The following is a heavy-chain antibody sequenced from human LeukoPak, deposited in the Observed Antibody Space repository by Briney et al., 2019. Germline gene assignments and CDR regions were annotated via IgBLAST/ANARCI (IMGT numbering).Heavy chain of an antibody. D-gene: IGHD5-24*01. V-gene: IGHV4-39*01. J-gene: IGHJ4*02. CDR3: VRHVSTNTGYFDS. CDR2: VYYDGTS. Sequence: SETLSLTCTVSGGSISGSTFYWGWIRQPPGKGLEWIGSVYYDGTSYSNPSLKSRVGVFVDTSRDQFSLDLDFVTAADTALYYCVRHVSTNTGYFDSCGQGTLVSVSS. CDR1: GGSISGSTFY.